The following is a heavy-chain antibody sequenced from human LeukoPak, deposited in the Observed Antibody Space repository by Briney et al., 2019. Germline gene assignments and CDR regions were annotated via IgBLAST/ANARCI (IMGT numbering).Heavy chain of an antibody. D-gene: IGHD1-7*01. J-gene: IGHJ4*02. CDR3: AKDRGNYEYSFDY. Sequence: HPGGSLRLSCAASGFTFSSYAMSWVRQAPGKGLEWVSVISGSGGSRYYADSVKGRFTISRDNSKNTLYLQMNSLRAEDTVVYYCAKDRGNYEYSFDYWGQGTLVPVSS. CDR2: ISGSGGSR. V-gene: IGHV3-23*01. CDR1: GFTFSSYA.